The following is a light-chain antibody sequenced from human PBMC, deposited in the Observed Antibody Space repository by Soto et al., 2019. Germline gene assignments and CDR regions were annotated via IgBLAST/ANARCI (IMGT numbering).Light chain of an antibody. CDR2: DAS. CDR1: QSISRT. CDR3: LQYNKWHPS. V-gene: IGKV3D-15*01. J-gene: IGKJ4*01. Sequence: EIVLTQSPDTLSVSPGERATLSCRASQSISRTLAWYQQKSGQPPRLLIYDASTRATGFPARFSGSGSATVFTIRLSRLKYEDFSVYYCLQYNKWHPSFGAGTKV.